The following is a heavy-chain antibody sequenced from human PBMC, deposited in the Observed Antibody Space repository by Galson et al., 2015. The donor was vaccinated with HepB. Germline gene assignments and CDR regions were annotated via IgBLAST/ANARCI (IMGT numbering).Heavy chain of an antibody. J-gene: IGHJ1*01. D-gene: IGHD3-22*01. Sequence: SLRLSCAASGFTFGDYAMSWSRQAPGKGLEWVGFIRSKPHGGTTEYAASIKGRFIISRDDSKSIAYLQVNSLKTEDTAMYYCTRMEEYYDSSGYYHEYLHHWGQGTLVTVSS. CDR2: IRSKPHGGTT. CDR3: TRMEEYYDSSGYYHEYLHH. CDR1: GFTFGDYA. V-gene: IGHV3-49*03.